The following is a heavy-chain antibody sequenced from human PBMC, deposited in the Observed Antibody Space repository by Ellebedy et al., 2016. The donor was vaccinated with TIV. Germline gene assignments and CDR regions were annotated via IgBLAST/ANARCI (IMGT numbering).Heavy chain of an antibody. Sequence: GGSLRLSXAASRFTFSIFGLHWVRRAPGKGLEWVAVISYDGSNKYYADSVEGRFTIPRDNSKNTMYLQMNSLRVEDTAVYYCASPSYCSGDTCTSLFDYWGQGTLVTVSS. CDR1: RFTFSIFG. V-gene: IGHV3-30*03. D-gene: IGHD2-15*01. CDR3: ASPSYCSGDTCTSLFDY. J-gene: IGHJ4*02. CDR2: ISYDGSNK.